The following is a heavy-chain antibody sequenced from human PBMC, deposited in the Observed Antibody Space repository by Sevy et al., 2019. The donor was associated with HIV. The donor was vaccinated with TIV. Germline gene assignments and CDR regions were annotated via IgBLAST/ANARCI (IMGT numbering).Heavy chain of an antibody. CDR1: GFTFSSYG. Sequence: GGSLRLSCAASGFTFSSYGMHWVRQAPGKGLEWVAFIRYDGSNKYYADSVKGRFTISRDNSKNTLYLQMNSLRAEDTAVYYCAKSTESIAAAGTFDYWGQRTLVTVSS. V-gene: IGHV3-30*02. CDR3: AKSTESIAAAGTFDY. CDR2: IRYDGSNK. D-gene: IGHD6-13*01. J-gene: IGHJ4*02.